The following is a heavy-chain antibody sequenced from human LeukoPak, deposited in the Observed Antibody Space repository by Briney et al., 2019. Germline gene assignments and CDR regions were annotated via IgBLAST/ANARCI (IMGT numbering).Heavy chain of an antibody. CDR3: ARVGVWYSNSGSYWPYDY. J-gene: IGHJ4*02. D-gene: IGHD3-10*01. CDR2: INSDGSST. Sequence: TGGSLRLSCAASGFTFSSYWMHWVRQAPGKGLVWVSRINSDGSSTSYADSVKGRFTISGDNAKNTLYLQMNSLRAEDTAVYYCARVGVWYSNSGSYWPYDYWGQGTLVTVSS. V-gene: IGHV3-74*01. CDR1: GFTFSSYW.